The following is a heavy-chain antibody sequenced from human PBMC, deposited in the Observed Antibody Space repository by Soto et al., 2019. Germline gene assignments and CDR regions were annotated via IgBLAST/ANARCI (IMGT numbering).Heavy chain of an antibody. V-gene: IGHV3-74*01. CDR3: ARGARVEYYFDL. CDR2: IKTDGSST. D-gene: IGHD1-1*01. CDR1: GFTFSSYW. Sequence: EVQLVESGGGLVQPGGSLRLSCAASGFTFSSYWMHWVRQAPGKGLVWVSRIKTDGSSTNSADSVKGRFTISRDNAKNTLYLQMNSLRAEDKAVYSCARGARVEYYFDLWGRGTLVTVSS. J-gene: IGHJ2*01.